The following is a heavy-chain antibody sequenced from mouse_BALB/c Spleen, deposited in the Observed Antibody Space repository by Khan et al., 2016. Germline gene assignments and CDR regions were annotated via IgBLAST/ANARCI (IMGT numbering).Heavy chain of an antibody. J-gene: IGHJ1*03. V-gene: IGHV9-3-1*01. CDR2: MNTYTGEP. D-gene: IGHD2-4*01. CDR1: GYTFTNYG. CDR3: ARDYDCDGDWYFEV. Sequence: QIQLVQSGPELKKPGETVKISCKASGYTFTNYGMNWVKQAPGKGLKWMGWMNTYTGEPTYADDFKGRFAFSLKTSARTAYLQINNLKNEDTATYFCARDYDCDGDWYFEVWGTGTTVTVSS.